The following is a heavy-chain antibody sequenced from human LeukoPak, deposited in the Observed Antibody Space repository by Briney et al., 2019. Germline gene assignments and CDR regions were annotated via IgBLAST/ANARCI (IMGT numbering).Heavy chain of an antibody. Sequence: GASVKVSCKSSGYTFTSKGVSWVRRAPGEGLEWMGWISANSGNTNYAQKFQGRVTMTTDTSSSTVYMELRSLRSDDTALYYCARDNNYRFDYWGQGTLVTVPS. V-gene: IGHV1-18*01. CDR1: GYTFTSKG. D-gene: IGHD5-24*01. CDR3: ARDNNYRFDY. J-gene: IGHJ4*02. CDR2: ISANSGNT.